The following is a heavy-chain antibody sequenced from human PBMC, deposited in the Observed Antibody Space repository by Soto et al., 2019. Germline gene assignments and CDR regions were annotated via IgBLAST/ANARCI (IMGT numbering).Heavy chain of an antibody. CDR2: IYYSGTT. J-gene: IGHJ6*02. CDR1: GGSINTGDYY. V-gene: IGHV4-30-4*01. Sequence: PSETLSLTCTVSGGSINTGDYYWTWIRQPRGKGLEWIGYIYYSGTTYYNPSLKSRVSLSLDTSKNHFSMRLTSVTAADTAVYYCARGVDFEGFSPYGMAVWGQGTTVTVSS. D-gene: IGHD3-3*01. CDR3: ARGVDFEGFSPYGMAV.